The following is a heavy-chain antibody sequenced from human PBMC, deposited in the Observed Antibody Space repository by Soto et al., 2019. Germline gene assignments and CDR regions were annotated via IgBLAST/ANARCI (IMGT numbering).Heavy chain of an antibody. Sequence: SETLSLTCTVSGGSISSSSYYWGWIRQPPGKGLEWIGSIYYSGSTYYNPSLKSRVTISVDTSKNQFSLKLSSVTAADTAVYYCARVDYGDYFAYWGQGTLVTVSS. CDR3: ARVDYGDYFAY. CDR2: IYYSGST. J-gene: IGHJ4*02. CDR1: GGSISSSSYY. D-gene: IGHD4-17*01. V-gene: IGHV4-39*01.